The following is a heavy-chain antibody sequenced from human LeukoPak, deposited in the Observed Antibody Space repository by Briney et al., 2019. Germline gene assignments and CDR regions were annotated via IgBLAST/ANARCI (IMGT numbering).Heavy chain of an antibody. CDR2: IFYSGSI. CDR3: ARHESDYGDYSTFDS. V-gene: IGHV4-59*08. J-gene: IGHJ4*02. CDR1: GGSMSSYY. Sequence: ASETLSLTCTGSGGSMSSYYWSWIRQPPGKGLQWIGYIFYSGSINYNPSLKSRVTISVDTSKNQFSLKLSSVTAADTAVYYCARHESDYGDYSTFDSWGQGTLVTVSS. D-gene: IGHD4-17*01.